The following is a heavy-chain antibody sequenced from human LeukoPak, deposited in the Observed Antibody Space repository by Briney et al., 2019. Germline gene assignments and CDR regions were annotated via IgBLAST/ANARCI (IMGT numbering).Heavy chain of an antibody. CDR2: ISYDGNNK. J-gene: IGHJ5*02. CDR3: ARGGYCSSTSCYANKYNWFDP. D-gene: IGHD2-2*01. CDR1: GFTFSSYG. Sequence: GGSLRLSCAASGFTFSSYGMHWVRQAPGRGLEWVAVISYDGNNKYYADSVKGRFTISRDNSKNTLYLQMNSLRAEDTAVYYCARGGYCSSTSCYANKYNWFDPWGQGTLVTVSS. V-gene: IGHV3-33*05.